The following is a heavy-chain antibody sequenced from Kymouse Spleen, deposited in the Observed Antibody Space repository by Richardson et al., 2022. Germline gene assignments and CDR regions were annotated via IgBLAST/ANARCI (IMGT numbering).Heavy chain of an antibody. CDR3: AREGAEAAAGRGDWFDP. D-gene: IGHD6-13*01. Sequence: EVQLVESGGGLVKPGGSLRLSCAASGFTFSSYSMNWVRQAPGKGLEWVSSISSSSSYIYYADSVKGRFTISRDNAKNSLYLQMNSLRAEDTAVYYCAREGAEAAAGRGDWFDPWGQGTLVTVSS. V-gene: IGHV3-21*03. J-gene: IGHJ5*02. CDR1: GFTFSSYS. CDR2: ISSSSSYI.